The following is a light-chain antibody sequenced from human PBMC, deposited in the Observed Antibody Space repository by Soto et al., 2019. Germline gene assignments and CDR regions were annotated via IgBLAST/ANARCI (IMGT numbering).Light chain of an antibody. CDR3: QQFHSFPIT. CDR1: RSIDVW. CDR2: DAS. J-gene: IGKJ5*01. Sequence: DIQMTQSPSTLSASAGDRVTITCRASRSIDVWLAWYQQKPGKAPKLLINDASSLESGVPSRFTGSGSGTAFTLTISSLQPDDFATYYCQQFHSFPITFGQGTRLEIK. V-gene: IGKV1-5*01.